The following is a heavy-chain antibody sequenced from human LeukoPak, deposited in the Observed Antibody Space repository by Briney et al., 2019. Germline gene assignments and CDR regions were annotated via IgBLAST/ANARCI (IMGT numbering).Heavy chain of an antibody. CDR3: ARYCSGGSCHHTDAFDI. CDR2: ISYDGSNK. J-gene: IGHJ3*02. CDR1: GFTFSSYA. Sequence: PWGSLRLSCAASGFTFSSYAMHWVRQAPGKGLEWVAVISYDGSNKYYADSVKGRFTISRDNSKDTLYLQMNSLRAEDTTVYYCARYCSGGSCHHTDAFDIWGQGTMVTVSS. V-gene: IGHV3-30*04. D-gene: IGHD2-15*01.